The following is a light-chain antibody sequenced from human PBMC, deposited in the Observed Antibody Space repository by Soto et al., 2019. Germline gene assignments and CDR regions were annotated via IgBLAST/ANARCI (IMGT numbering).Light chain of an antibody. CDR1: QSVSSY. CDR2: DAS. Sequence: EVALTQSPATLSLSPGETATLSCRASQSVSSYLAWYQQKPGQAPRLLIYDASKTATGIPARFSGSGSGTDFTRTISSLEPEDFAVYYCQQRSGWPPSLTFGGGTKVEIK. V-gene: IGKV3-11*01. CDR3: QQRSGWPPSLT. J-gene: IGKJ4*01.